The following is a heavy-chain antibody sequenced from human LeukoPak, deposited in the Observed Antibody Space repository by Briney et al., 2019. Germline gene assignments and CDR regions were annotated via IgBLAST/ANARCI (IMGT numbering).Heavy chain of an antibody. CDR1: GYTFTSYY. CDR3: ARWSPIVVVAATRGSGYVD. J-gene: IGHJ4*02. CDR2: INPSGGST. V-gene: IGHV1-46*03. D-gene: IGHD2-15*01. Sequence: GASVKVSCKASGYTFTSYYMHWVRQAPGQGLEWMGIINPSGGSTSYAQKFQGRVTMTRDTSTSTVYVELSSLRSEDTAVYYCARWSPIVVVAATRGSGYVDWGQGTLVTVSS.